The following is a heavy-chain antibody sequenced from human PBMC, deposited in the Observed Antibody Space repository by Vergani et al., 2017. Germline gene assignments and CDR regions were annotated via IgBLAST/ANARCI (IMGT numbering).Heavy chain of an antibody. Sequence: QVQLVQSGSELKKPGASVKVSCKASGYTLTSYAMNWVRQAPGQGLEWMDWINTNTGNPTYAQGFTGRFVFSLDTSVSTAYLQISSLKAEDTAVYYCARDREGWLRRFPYYFDYWGQGTLVTVSS. CDR1: GYTLTSYA. CDR3: ARDREGWLRRFPYYFDY. D-gene: IGHD5-12*01. CDR2: INTNTGNP. J-gene: IGHJ4*02. V-gene: IGHV7-4-1*02.